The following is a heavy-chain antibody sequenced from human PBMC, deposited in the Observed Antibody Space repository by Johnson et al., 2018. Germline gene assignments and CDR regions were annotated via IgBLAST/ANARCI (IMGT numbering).Heavy chain of an antibody. V-gene: IGHV3-33*01. Sequence: YYADSVKGRFTISRDNSKNTLYLQMNTLKSEDTAVYFCTRGSVVTPPYFQHWGQGTLVTVSS. J-gene: IGHJ1*01. CDR3: TRGSVVTPPYFQH. D-gene: IGHD4-23*01.